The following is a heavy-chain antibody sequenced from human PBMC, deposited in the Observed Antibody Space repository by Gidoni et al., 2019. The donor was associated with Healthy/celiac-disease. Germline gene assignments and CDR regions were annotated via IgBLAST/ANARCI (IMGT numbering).Heavy chain of an antibody. D-gene: IGHD6-19*01. J-gene: IGHJ6*02. CDR3: ATPPPRHSSGWYVGSSYYGMDV. CDR1: GGTFSSYA. V-gene: IGHV1-69*06. CDR2: IIPIFGTA. Sequence: QVQLVQSGAEVKKPGSSVKVSCKASGGTFSSYAISWVRQAPGQGLEWMGGIIPIFGTANYAQKFQGRVTITADKSTSTAYMELSSLRSEDTAVYYCATPPPRHSSGWYVGSSYYGMDVWGQGTTVTVSS.